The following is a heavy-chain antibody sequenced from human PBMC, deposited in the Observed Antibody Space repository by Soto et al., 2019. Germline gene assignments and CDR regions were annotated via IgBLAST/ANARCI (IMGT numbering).Heavy chain of an antibody. CDR2: ISAYNGNT. CDR3: ARDNVAVVPLDY. D-gene: IGHD6-19*01. V-gene: IGHV1-18*01. CDR1: GYTFTSYG. Sequence: ASMKVSCKASGYTFTSYGISWVRQAPGQGLEWMGWISAYNGNTNYAQKLQGRVTMTTDTSTSTAYMELRSLSSDDTAVYYCARDNVAVVPLDYWGQGTLVTVSS. J-gene: IGHJ4*02.